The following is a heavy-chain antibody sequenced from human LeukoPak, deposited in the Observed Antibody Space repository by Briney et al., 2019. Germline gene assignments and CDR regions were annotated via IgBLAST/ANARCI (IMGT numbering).Heavy chain of an antibody. V-gene: IGHV1-2*02. CDR2: INPHSGGT. Sequence: ASVKVSCKASGYTFNAYYIHWVRQAPRQGLEWMGWINPHSGGTNSTQEFQDKVTMTRDTSISTVYMELSRLRSDDTAVYYCARDRDSYGDYYFFYMDVWGKGTTVAVSS. CDR1: GYTFNAYY. J-gene: IGHJ6*03. CDR3: ARDRDSYGDYYFFYMDV. D-gene: IGHD5-18*01.